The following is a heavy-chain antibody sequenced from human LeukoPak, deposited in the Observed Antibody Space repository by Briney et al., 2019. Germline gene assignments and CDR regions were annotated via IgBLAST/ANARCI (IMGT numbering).Heavy chain of an antibody. CDR3: ARAQYGMDV. CDR1: GYTFTSYG. CDR2: ISAYNGNT. Sequence: ASVNVSCTASGYTFTSYGISWVRQAPGQGLEWMAWISAYNGNTNYAQKFQGRLTMTTETSTSTAYMELRSLRSDDTAVYYCARAQYGMDVWGQGTAVTVSS. V-gene: IGHV1-18*01. J-gene: IGHJ6*02.